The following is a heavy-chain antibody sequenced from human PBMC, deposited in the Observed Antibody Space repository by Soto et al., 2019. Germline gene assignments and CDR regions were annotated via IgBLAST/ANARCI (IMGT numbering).Heavy chain of an antibody. CDR2: ISGSGGST. CDR1: GFTFSSYA. D-gene: IGHD5-18*01. CDR3: AKDFFAVDTAMVMFDY. J-gene: IGHJ4*02. Sequence: GVSLRLSCAASGFTFSSYAMSWVRQAPGKGLEWVSAISGSGGSTYYADSVKGRFTISRDNSKNTLYLQMNSLRAEDTAVYYCAKDFFAVDTAMVMFDYWGQGTLVTVSS. V-gene: IGHV3-23*01.